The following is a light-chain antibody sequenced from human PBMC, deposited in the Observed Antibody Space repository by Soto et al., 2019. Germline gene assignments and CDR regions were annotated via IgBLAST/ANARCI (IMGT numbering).Light chain of an antibody. CDR1: QDISRY. Sequence: DIQMTQSPSSLSASVGDRVTITCQASQDISRYLNWYQHKPGKAPKLLIYDASNLETRLPSRFSGSGSGSDFTFTISSLQPEDFATYYCQQYDNLPLTFGGGTKVDIK. CDR2: DAS. CDR3: QQYDNLPLT. J-gene: IGKJ4*01. V-gene: IGKV1-33*01.